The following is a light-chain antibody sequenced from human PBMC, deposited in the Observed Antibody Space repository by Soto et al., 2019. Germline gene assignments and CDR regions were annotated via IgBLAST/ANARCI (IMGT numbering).Light chain of an antibody. Sequence: EIVLTQSPGTLSLSPGERATLSCRASQSVSSSYLGWYQQKSGQAPRLLIYGASSRATGIPDRFSGSGSGTDFTLTISRLEPEYVAEYYCQQYYSSSWSFGQGTKVEIK. J-gene: IGKJ1*01. CDR3: QQYYSSSWS. CDR1: QSVSSSY. CDR2: GAS. V-gene: IGKV3-20*01.